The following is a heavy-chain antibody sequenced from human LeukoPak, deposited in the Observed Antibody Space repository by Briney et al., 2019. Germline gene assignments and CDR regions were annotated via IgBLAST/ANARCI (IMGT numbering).Heavy chain of an antibody. J-gene: IGHJ4*02. CDR2: IYSSGVP. CDR1: GFSVSSNC. D-gene: IGHD3-16*01. Sequence: PGGSPRLSCAVSGFSVSSNCVNWVRQAPGKGFEWVSMIYSSGVPDYADSVKGRFSISRDSSKNTVVLQMNSLRAEDSALYYCTGGHNEFYFENWGRGTLVTVSS. V-gene: IGHV3-53*01. CDR3: TGGHNEFYFEN.